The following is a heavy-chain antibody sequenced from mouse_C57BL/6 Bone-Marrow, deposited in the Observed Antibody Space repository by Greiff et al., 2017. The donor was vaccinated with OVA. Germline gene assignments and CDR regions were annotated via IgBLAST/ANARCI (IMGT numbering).Heavy chain of an antibody. CDR1: GYAFTNYL. Sequence: VQLQQSGAELVRPGTSVKVSCKASGYAFTNYLIEWVKQRPGQGLEWIGVINPGSGGTNYNEKFKGKATLTADKSSSTAYMQLSSLTSEDSAVYLCARGGIYYGNSGAMDYWGQGTSVTVSS. CDR3: ARGGIYYGNSGAMDY. D-gene: IGHD2-1*01. V-gene: IGHV1-54*01. CDR2: INPGSGGT. J-gene: IGHJ4*01.